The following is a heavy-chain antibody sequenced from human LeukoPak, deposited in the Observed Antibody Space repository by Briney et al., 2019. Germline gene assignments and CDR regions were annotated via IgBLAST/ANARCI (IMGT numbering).Heavy chain of an antibody. V-gene: IGHV3-23*01. CDR3: ARGRCGGDCYSGDY. Sequence: GGSLRLSCAASGFTFSSYEMNWVRQAPGKGLEWVSAISGSGGSTYYADSVKGRFTISRDNSKNTLYLQMNSLRAEDTAVYYCARGRCGGDCYSGDYWGQGTLVTVSS. J-gene: IGHJ4*02. CDR1: GFTFSSYE. CDR2: ISGSGGST. D-gene: IGHD2-21*01.